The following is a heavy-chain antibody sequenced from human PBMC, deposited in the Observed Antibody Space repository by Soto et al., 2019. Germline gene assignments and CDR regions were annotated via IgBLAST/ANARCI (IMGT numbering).Heavy chain of an antibody. CDR3: ARQEKYYDFWSGSYYYYMDV. D-gene: IGHD3-3*01. Sequence: QVQLVESGGGVVQPGRSLRLSCAASGFTFSSYGMHWVRQAPGKGLEWVAVIWYDGSNKYYADSVKGRFTISSDNSKNTLYLQMNSLRAEDTAVYYCARQEKYYDFWSGSYYYYMDVWGKGTTVTVSS. J-gene: IGHJ6*03. CDR2: IWYDGSNK. V-gene: IGHV3-33*01. CDR1: GFTFSSYG.